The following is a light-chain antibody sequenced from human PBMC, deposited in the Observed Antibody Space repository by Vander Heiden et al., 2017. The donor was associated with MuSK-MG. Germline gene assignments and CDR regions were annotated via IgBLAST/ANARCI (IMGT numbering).Light chain of an antibody. CDR1: SSNIGNNA. V-gene: IGLV1-36*01. Sequence: QSVLTPPPSVSPAPRQTVTISCSGSSSNIGNNAVNWYQQLPGKAPKLLIYYDDRLPSGVSDRFSGSKSGTSASLAISGLQSEDEADYYCAAWDDSLNAVVFGGGTKLTVL. J-gene: IGLJ2*01. CDR2: YDD. CDR3: AAWDDSLNAVV.